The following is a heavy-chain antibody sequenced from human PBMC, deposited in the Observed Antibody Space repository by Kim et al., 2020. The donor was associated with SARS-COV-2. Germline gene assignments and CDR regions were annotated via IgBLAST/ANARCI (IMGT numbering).Heavy chain of an antibody. CDR1: GFTFSSYG. Sequence: GGSLRLSCAASGFTFSSYGMHWVRQAPGKGLEWVAVISYDGSNKYYADSVKGRFTISRDNSKNTLYLQMNSLRAEDTAVYYCAKSIRDRDGYNDYYYYCMDVWSQGTTVTVS. V-gene: IGHV3-30*18. D-gene: IGHD5-12*01. J-gene: IGHJ6*02. CDR3: AKSIRDRDGYNDYYYYCMDV. CDR2: ISYDGSNK.